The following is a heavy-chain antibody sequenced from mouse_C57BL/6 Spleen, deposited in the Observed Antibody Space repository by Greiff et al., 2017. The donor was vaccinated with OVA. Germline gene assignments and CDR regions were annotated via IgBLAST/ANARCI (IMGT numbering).Heavy chain of an antibody. V-gene: IGHV1-39*01. CDR2: INPNYGTT. J-gene: IGHJ1*03. CDR1: GYSFTDYN. D-gene: IGHD1-1*01. CDR3: ARPFTTVVAYWYFDV. Sequence: EVQLPQSGPELVKPGASVKISCKASGYSFTDYNMNWVKPSNGKSLEWIGVINPNYGTTSYNQKFKGKATLTVDQSSSTAYMQLNSLTSEDSAGYYCARPFTTVVAYWYFDVWGTGTTVTVSS.